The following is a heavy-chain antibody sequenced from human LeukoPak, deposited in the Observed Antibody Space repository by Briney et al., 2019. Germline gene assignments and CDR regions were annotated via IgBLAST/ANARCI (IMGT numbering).Heavy chain of an antibody. CDR3: ARVNPNYYDSSGYHGYYYYGMDV. J-gene: IGHJ6*02. CDR1: GGSISSYY. D-gene: IGHD3-22*01. V-gene: IGHV4-59*01. Sequence: SETLSLTCTVSGGSISSYYWSCIRQPPGKGLEWIGYIYYSGSTNYNPSLKSRVTISVDTSKNQFSLKLSSVTAADTAVYYCARVNPNYYDSSGYHGYYYYGMDVWGQGTTVTVSS. CDR2: IYYSGST.